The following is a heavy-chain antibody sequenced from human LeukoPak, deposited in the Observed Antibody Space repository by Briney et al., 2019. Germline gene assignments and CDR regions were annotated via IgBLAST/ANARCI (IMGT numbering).Heavy chain of an antibody. D-gene: IGHD6-13*01. CDR2: IGAYNGNT. CDR3: ARVPGIAAAGTLGRTGWFDP. J-gene: IGHJ5*02. CDR1: GYTFTSYG. Sequence: ASVKVSCKASGYTFTSYGISWVRQAPGQGLEWMGWIGAYNGNTNYAQKLQGRVTMTTDTSTSTAYMELRSLRSDDPAVYYCARVPGIAAAGTLGRTGWFDPWGQGTLVTVSS. V-gene: IGHV1-18*01.